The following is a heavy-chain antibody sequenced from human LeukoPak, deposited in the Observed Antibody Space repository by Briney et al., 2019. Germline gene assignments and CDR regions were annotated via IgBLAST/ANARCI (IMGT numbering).Heavy chain of an antibody. CDR1: GFTFSSYS. D-gene: IGHD5-24*01. CDR2: IKQGGSET. V-gene: IGHV3-7*01. CDR3: ARDSSCRWLPLDY. Sequence: GGSLRLSCAASGFTFSSYSMNWVRQAPGKGLEWVANIKQGGSETYYVDSVEGRFTISRDNAKNSIYLQMNRLTAEDPAVYYCARDSSCRWLPLDYWGQGTLVTVSS. J-gene: IGHJ4*02.